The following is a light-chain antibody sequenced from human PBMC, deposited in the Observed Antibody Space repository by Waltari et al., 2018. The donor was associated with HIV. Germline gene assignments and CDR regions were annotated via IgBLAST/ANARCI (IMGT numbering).Light chain of an antibody. CDR1: SSDVGGYNF. J-gene: IGLJ2*01. CDR3: SSYTTTSNVEL. V-gene: IGLV2-14*01. Sequence: QSALTQPASVSGSPGQSITISCAGSSSDVGGYNFVSWYQQHPGKAPTLMVYEVSNRPSGVSNRFSGSKSGNTASLTISGLQAEDEAVYYCSSYTTTSNVELFGGGTKLTVL. CDR2: EVS.